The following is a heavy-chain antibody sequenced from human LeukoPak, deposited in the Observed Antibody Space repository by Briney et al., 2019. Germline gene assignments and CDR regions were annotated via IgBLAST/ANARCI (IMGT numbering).Heavy chain of an antibody. V-gene: IGHV4-61*02. CDR3: ARVTYYDFWSGSLGWFDP. J-gene: IGHJ5*02. CDR2: IYTSGST. CDR1: GGSISSGGYY. D-gene: IGHD3-3*01. Sequence: SETLSLTCTVSGGSISSGGYYWSWIRQPAGKGLEWIGRIYTSGSTNYNPSLKSRVTMSVDTSKNQFSLKLSSVTAADTAVYYCARVTYYDFWSGSLGWFDPWGQGTLVTVSS.